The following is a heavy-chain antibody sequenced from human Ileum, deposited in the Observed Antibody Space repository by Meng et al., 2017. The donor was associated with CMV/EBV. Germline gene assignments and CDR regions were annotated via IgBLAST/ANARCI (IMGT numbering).Heavy chain of an antibody. CDR1: GFTFSSFA. V-gene: IGHV3-23*03. Sequence: GESLKISCAASGFTFSSFAMSWVRQAPGKGLEWGSIIYSGGGSTYYSDSVRGRFTISRDNSKNTLYLQMNSLRADDTAVYYCAKDPNAARGVEYFQYWGQGSLVTVSS. CDR3: AKDPNAARGVEYFQY. D-gene: IGHD3-10*01. J-gene: IGHJ1*01. CDR2: IYSGGGST.